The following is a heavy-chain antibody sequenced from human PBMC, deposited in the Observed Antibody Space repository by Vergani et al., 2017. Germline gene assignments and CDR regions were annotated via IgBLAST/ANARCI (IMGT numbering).Heavy chain of an antibody. J-gene: IGHJ5*02. D-gene: IGHD6-13*01. CDR2: SRNKARSYTT. CDR1: GFTFSHHV. CDR3: ATLPLQTQQQVTS. V-gene: IGHV3-72*01. Sequence: EVQLVESGGGLVQPGGSLRLSGAASGFTFSHHVMDGGRQGPGKGLEGVSRSRNKARSYTTEYSASVKGRFTISRDDSRNSLYLQMNSLKTEDTAVYYCATLPLQTQQQVTSWGQGTLVTVSS.